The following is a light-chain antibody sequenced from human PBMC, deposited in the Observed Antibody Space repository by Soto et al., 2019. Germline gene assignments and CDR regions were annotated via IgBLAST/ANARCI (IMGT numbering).Light chain of an antibody. CDR1: QSVGVN. J-gene: IGKJ5*01. Sequence: ESVMTQSPATLSVSPGNRVTLSCRASQSVGVNLAWYQQKPGQAPRLLIYDASTRATGVPARFTGSGSGTEFSLTIRSLQSEDSALYYCQQYNDWPITFGQGTRLEMK. CDR3: QQYNDWPIT. V-gene: IGKV3-15*01. CDR2: DAS.